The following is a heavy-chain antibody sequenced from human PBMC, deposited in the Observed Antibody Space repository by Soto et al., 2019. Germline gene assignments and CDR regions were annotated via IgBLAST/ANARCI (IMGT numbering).Heavy chain of an antibody. CDR3: ARLEVGAGYYYGMDV. CDR1: GGSISSYY. D-gene: IGHD1-26*01. CDR2: IYYSGST. J-gene: IGHJ6*02. V-gene: IGHV4-59*08. Sequence: SETLSLTCTVSGGSISSYYWSWIRQPPGKGLEWIGYIYYSGSTNYNPSLKSRVTISVDTSKNQFSLKLSSVTAADTAVYYCARLEVGAGYYYGMDVWGQGTTVTVSS.